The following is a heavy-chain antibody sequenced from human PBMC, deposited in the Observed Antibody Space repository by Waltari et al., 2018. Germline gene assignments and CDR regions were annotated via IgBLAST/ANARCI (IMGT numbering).Heavy chain of an antibody. CDR3: VRLEDCSGPGGNCYSGDSFALDV. V-gene: IGHV4-34*02. CDR1: GGSFSGSY. CDR2: INHNGNR. D-gene: IGHD2-15*01. J-gene: IGHJ6*02. Sequence: QVQLQQWGAGQLQPSETLSLTCAVYGGSFSGSYWGWIRRPPGKGLEWIGEINHNGNRNHNPSLRSRVTMLIDTSRSQFSLKVNSVTAADTAVYYCVRLEDCSGPGGNCYSGDSFALDVWGQGTTVTVSS.